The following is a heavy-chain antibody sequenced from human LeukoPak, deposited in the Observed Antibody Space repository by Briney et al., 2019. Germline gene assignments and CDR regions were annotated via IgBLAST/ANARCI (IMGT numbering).Heavy chain of an antibody. J-gene: IGHJ4*02. CDR2: ISVGGGDT. CDR3: AKLNLGEMAYFDS. D-gene: IGHD2-21*01. V-gene: IGHV3-23*01. Sequence: GGSLRLSCEASGFIFSSYVMGWVRQAPGKGLEWVSSISVGGGDTFTADSVKGRFTITRENSKNTLYLQMMGLRVEDTAIYYCAKLNLGEMAYFDSWGQGILVTVTS. CDR1: GFIFSSYV.